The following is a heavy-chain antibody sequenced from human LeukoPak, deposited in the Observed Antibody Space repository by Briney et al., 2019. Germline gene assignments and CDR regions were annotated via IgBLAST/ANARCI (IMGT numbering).Heavy chain of an antibody. Sequence: GESLKISCKGSGYSFSTYWIGWVRQMPGKGLEWMGTIYPADSESKYSPSFQGQGTISADKAINTAYLQWNSLKTPDSAMYYCARRSSSWFGVFDIWGQGTKVTVSS. CDR1: GYSFSTYW. CDR3: ARRSSSWFGVFDI. V-gene: IGHV5-51*01. D-gene: IGHD6-13*01. CDR2: IYPADSES. J-gene: IGHJ3*02.